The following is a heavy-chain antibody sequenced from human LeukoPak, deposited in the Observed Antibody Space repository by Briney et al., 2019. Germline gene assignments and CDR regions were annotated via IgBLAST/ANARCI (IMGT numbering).Heavy chain of an antibody. CDR3: ARQRGYYFDY. V-gene: IGHV4-34*01. CDR1: GGSFSGYY. Sequence: SETLSLTCAVYGGSFSGYYWSWIRQPPGKGLEWIGEINRSGSTNYNPSLKSRVTISVDTSKNQFSLKLSSVTAADTAVYFCARQRGYYFDYWGQGTLVTVSS. D-gene: IGHD3-22*01. CDR2: INRSGST. J-gene: IGHJ4*02.